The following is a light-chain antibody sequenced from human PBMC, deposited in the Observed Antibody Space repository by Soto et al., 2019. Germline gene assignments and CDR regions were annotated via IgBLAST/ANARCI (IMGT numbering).Light chain of an antibody. CDR3: QVWDSDTDHVV. CDR1: NIGSKT. J-gene: IGLJ2*01. CDR2: DDT. V-gene: IGLV3-21*02. Sequence: SYELTQPPSVSVAPGQTAKISCGGNNIGSKTVHWYQQEPGQAPVLVVYDDTERPSGIPERISGSNSGNTATLTISRVEAGDEADYYCQVWDSDTDHVVFGGGTKVTVL.